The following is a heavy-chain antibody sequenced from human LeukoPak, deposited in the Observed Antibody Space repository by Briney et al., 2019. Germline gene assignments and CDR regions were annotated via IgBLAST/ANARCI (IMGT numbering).Heavy chain of an antibody. V-gene: IGHV1-69*13. D-gene: IGHD6-13*01. CDR3: ARSLAAAASRGGDAFDI. CDR2: IIPIFGTA. CDR1: GGTFSSYA. Sequence: ASVKVSCKASGGTFSSYAISWVRQAPGQGLEWMGGIIPIFGTANYAQKFQGRVTITADESTSTAYMELSSLRSEDTALYYCARSLAAAASRGGDAFDIWGQGTMVTVSS. J-gene: IGHJ3*02.